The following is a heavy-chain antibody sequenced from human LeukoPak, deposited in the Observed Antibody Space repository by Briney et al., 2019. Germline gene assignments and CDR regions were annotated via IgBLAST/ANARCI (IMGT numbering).Heavy chain of an antibody. J-gene: IGHJ4*02. CDR2: ISYDGSNK. V-gene: IGHV3-30*18. CDR3: AKISAYSSGYTIGEDFDY. D-gene: IGHD6-19*01. CDR1: GFTFSSYG. Sequence: GGSLRLSCAASGFTFSSYGMHWVLQAPGKGLEWVAVISYDGSNKHYADSVKGRFTISRDNSKNTLYLQMNSLRAEDTAVYYCAKISAYSSGYTIGEDFDYWGQGTLVTVSS.